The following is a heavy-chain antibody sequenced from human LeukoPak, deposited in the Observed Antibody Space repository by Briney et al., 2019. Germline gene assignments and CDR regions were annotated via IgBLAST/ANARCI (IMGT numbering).Heavy chain of an antibody. CDR2: ISYDGSQE. CDR1: GFTFSSYS. Sequence: QPGGSLRLSCAASGFTFSSYSMNWVRQAPGKGLEWVALISYDGSQEYYADSVKGRFTISRDNSKNTLYLQMNSLRPEDTAVYYCARGARGSGWRVFDIWGQGTMVTVSS. V-gene: IGHV3-30*03. J-gene: IGHJ3*02. D-gene: IGHD6-19*01. CDR3: ARGARGSGWRVFDI.